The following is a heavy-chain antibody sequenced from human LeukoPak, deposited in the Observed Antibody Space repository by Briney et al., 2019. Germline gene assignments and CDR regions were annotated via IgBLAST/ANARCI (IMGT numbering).Heavy chain of an antibody. CDR3: ARGPPYGSRSDYFDY. Sequence: GGSLRLSCAASGFTFSSHWMTCIRQAPGKGLEWVASIKKDVDEKYYVDSVKGRFTISRDNAKNSLYLRMNSLRVEDTAVYYCARGPPYGSRSDYFDYWGQGTLVTVSS. CDR1: GFTFSSHW. CDR2: IKKDVDEK. D-gene: IGHD3-10*01. J-gene: IGHJ4*02. V-gene: IGHV3-7*01.